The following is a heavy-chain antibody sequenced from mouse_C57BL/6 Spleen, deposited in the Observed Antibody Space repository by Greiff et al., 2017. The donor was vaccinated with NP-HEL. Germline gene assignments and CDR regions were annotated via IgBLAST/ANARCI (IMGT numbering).Heavy chain of an antibody. J-gene: IGHJ4*01. CDR2: INPYNGGT. CDR3: AVYYSNYEESAMDY. Sequence: VQLQQSGPVLVKPGASVKMSCKASGYTFTDYYMNWVKQSHGKSLEWIGVINPYNGGTSYNQKFKGKATLTVDKSSSTAYMELNSLTSEDSAVYYCAVYYSNYEESAMDYWGQGTSVTVSS. D-gene: IGHD2-5*01. CDR1: GYTFTDYY. V-gene: IGHV1-19*01.